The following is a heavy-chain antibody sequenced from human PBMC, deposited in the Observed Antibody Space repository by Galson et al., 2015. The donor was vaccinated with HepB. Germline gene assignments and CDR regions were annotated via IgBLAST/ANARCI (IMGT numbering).Heavy chain of an antibody. D-gene: IGHD2-2*01. V-gene: IGHV3-30-3*01. Sequence: SLRLSCAASGFTFSSYAMHWVRQAPGKGLEWVAVISYDGSNKYYADSVKGRFTISRDNSKNTLYLQMNSLRAEDTAVYYCARDAVPAAPGWFDPWGQGTLVTVSS. J-gene: IGHJ5*02. CDR2: ISYDGSNK. CDR3: ARDAVPAAPGWFDP. CDR1: GFTFSSYA.